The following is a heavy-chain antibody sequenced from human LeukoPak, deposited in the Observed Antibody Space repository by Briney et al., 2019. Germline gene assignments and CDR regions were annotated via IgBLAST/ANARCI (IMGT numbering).Heavy chain of an antibody. Sequence: GGSLRLSCEASGFIFSTYAMHWVPQAPGRGLVWFEVISSDGSNKYHVDSVKGRFTISRDNSKNTLYLEMDSVRLGDTAVYYCARDDIIVGATTLDYWGQGTLVTVSS. D-gene: IGHD1-26*01. CDR3: ARDDIIVGATTLDY. CDR1: GFIFSTYA. CDR2: ISSDGSNK. V-gene: IGHV3-30*04. J-gene: IGHJ4*02.